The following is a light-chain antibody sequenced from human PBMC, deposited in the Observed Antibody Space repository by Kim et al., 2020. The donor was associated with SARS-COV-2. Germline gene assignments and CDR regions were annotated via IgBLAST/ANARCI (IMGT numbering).Light chain of an antibody. CDR3: QQYSSYPIT. V-gene: IGKV1-16*02. CDR1: QGINNY. J-gene: IGKJ5*01. Sequence: DIQMTQSPSSLSASVGDRVTITCRASQGINNYLAWFQQKPGKAPKSLIYGASSLQIGVPSKFSGSGSGTDFNLTIISLQTEDFATYYCQQYSSYPITFGHGTRLEIK. CDR2: GAS.